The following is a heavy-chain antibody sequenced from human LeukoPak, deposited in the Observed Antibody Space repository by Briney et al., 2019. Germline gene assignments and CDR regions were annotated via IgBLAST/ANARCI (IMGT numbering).Heavy chain of an antibody. J-gene: IGHJ4*02. D-gene: IGHD5-24*01. Sequence: GGSLRLSCAASGFTFSSYDMNWVRQAPGKGLEWVSYISPSSTRIDYAASVRGRFTISRDNAKRSLYLQMNSLRAEDTAVYYCALERTTPRDWGQGTLVTVSS. V-gene: IGHV3-48*03. CDR2: ISPSSTRI. CDR1: GFTFSSYD. CDR3: ALERTTPRD.